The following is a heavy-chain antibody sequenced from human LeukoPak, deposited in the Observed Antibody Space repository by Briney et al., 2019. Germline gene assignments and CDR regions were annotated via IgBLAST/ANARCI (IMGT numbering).Heavy chain of an antibody. V-gene: IGHV3-74*01. CDR2: IKSDGSST. CDR1: GFTFSSYW. Sequence: GGSLRLSCAASGFTFSSYWMHWVRQAPGKGLVWVSRIKSDGSSTSYADSVKGRFTISRDNAKNTLYLQMNSLRAEDTAVYYCATVGASDYWGQGTLVTVSS. CDR3: ATVGASDY. J-gene: IGHJ4*02. D-gene: IGHD1-26*01.